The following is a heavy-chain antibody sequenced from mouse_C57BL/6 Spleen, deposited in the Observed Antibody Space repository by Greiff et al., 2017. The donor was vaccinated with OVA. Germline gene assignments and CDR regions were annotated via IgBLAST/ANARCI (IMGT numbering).Heavy chain of an antibody. J-gene: IGHJ4*01. D-gene: IGHD2-3*01. CDR2: IRSKSNNYAT. CDR1: GFSFNTYA. Sequence: EVQVVESGGGLVQPKGSLKLSCAASGFSFNTYAMNWVRQAPGKGLEWVARIRSKSNNYATYYADSVKDRFTISRDDSESMLYLQMNNLKTEDTAMYYCVRIYDGYAYYAMDYWGQGTSVTVSS. CDR3: VRIYDGYAYYAMDY. V-gene: IGHV10-1*01.